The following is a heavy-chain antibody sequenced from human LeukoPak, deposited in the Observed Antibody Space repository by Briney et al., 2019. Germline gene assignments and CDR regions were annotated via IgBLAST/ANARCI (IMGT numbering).Heavy chain of an antibody. CDR2: IYYSGST. V-gene: IGHV4-39*07. CDR3: ARVVPAAFLFDY. CDR1: GGSISSSSYS. Sequence: AETLSLTCTVSGGSISSSSYSWGWIRQPPGKGVKGLEWIGTIYYSGSTYYNPSLKSRVTISVDTSKNQFSLKLSSVTAADTAVYYCARVVPAAFLFDYWGQGTLVTVSS. D-gene: IGHD2-2*01. J-gene: IGHJ4*02.